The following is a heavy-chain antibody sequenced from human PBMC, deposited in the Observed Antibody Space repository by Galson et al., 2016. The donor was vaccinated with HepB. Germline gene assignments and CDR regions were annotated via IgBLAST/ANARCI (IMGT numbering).Heavy chain of an antibody. J-gene: IGHJ6*02. V-gene: IGHV2-5*02. D-gene: IGHD3-3*01. CDR1: GFSLTTYGVG. CDR2: VYWDDDK. CDR3: GHRLFGSVHSMDV. Sequence: PALVKPTQTLTLTCTFSGFSLTTYGVGVGWIRQPPGRALEWLAVVYWDDDKRFSTSLKSRLTITKDTSKNQVVLTMTNMDPLDTGTYYVGHRLFGSVHSMDVWGQGTTVTVSS.